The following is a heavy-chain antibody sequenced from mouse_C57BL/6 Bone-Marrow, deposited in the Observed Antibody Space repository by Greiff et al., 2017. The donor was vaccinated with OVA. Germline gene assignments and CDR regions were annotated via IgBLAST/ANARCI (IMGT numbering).Heavy chain of an antibody. J-gene: IGHJ2*01. D-gene: IGHD3-3*01. V-gene: IGHV1-9*01. CDR3: ARRRAVTWETWYFDY. CDR1: GYTFTGYW. Sequence: QVQLKQSGAELMKPGASVKLSCKATGYTFTGYWIEWVKQRPGHGLEWIGEILPGSGSTNYNEKFKGKATFTADTSANTAYMQLSSLTTEDSAIYYCARRRAVTWETWYFDYWGQGTTLTVSS. CDR2: ILPGSGST.